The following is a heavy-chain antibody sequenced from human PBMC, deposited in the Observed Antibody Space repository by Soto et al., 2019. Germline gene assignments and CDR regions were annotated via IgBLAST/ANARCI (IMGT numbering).Heavy chain of an antibody. CDR1: GFTFRNYG. CDR3: ARDQLYYNDISGRPLNAFDV. J-gene: IGHJ3*01. Sequence: DLEESGGGLVQSGGSLRLSCAASGFTFRNYGMNWVRQAPGKGLEWVSYIGIGSSTTYYADSVKGRFTISRDNAKNSLYLQMNSLRAEDTAVYYCARDQLYYNDISGRPLNAFDVWGQGTMVTVSS. D-gene: IGHD3-22*01. CDR2: IGIGSSTT. V-gene: IGHV3-48*01.